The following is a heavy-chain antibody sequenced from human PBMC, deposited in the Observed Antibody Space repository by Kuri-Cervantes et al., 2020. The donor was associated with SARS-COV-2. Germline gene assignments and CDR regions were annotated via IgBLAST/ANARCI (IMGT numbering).Heavy chain of an antibody. Sequence: GESLKISCAASGFSFSSLPMHWVRHAPGKGLQWVARISSDGNNRYHVDFVKGRFTISRDNSKNTLYLDMNSLRPEDTGVYYCAKMGDNHIKGDHGKEVWGQGNTVTVSS. V-gene: IGHV3-30*18. J-gene: IGHJ6*02. CDR1: GFSFSSLP. CDR2: ISSDGNNR. D-gene: IGHD3-16*01. CDR3: AKMGDNHIKGDHGKEV.